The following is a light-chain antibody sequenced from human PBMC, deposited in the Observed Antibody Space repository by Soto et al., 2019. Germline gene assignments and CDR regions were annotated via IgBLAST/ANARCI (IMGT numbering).Light chain of an antibody. J-gene: IGLJ2*01. V-gene: IGLV2-14*01. Sequence: QSLLTQPASVSGSPGQPITISCTGTSSDVGGYNYVSWYQQHPGKAPKLMIYEVSNRPSGVSNRFSGSKSGNTASLTISGLQAEDEADYYCSSYTSSSTVVFGGGTKLTVL. CDR1: SSDVGGYNY. CDR2: EVS. CDR3: SSYTSSSTVV.